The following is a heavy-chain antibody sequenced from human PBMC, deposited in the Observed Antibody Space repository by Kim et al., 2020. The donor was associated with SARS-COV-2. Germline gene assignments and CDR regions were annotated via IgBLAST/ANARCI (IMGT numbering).Heavy chain of an antibody. Sequence: SETLSLTCTVSGGSISSGGYYWSWIRQHPGKGLEWIGYIYYSGSTYYNPSLKSRVTISVDTSKNQFSLKLSSVTAADTAVYYCARDPSHQSKRLLDAFDIWGQGTMVTVSS. V-gene: IGHV4-31*03. CDR1: GGSISSGGYY. CDR2: IYYSGST. D-gene: IGHD5-12*01. CDR3: ARDPSHQSKRLLDAFDI. J-gene: IGHJ3*02.